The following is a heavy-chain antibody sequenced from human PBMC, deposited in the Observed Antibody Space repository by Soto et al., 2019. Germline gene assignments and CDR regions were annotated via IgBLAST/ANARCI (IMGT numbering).Heavy chain of an antibody. CDR2: IWHHGGNK. Sequence: QMQLEESGGGVVQPGRSLRLSCVAAGFTFSHYGMHWVRQAPGKWLEWVAVIWHHGGNKYYADSVKGRFTISRDNARNTLYLQMDSLRGEDTGVYYCVSDETQLERRPSYGKDVWGRGTTVIVSS. CDR1: GFTFSHYG. V-gene: IGHV3-33*01. CDR3: VSDETQLERRPSYGKDV. D-gene: IGHD1-1*01. J-gene: IGHJ6*02.